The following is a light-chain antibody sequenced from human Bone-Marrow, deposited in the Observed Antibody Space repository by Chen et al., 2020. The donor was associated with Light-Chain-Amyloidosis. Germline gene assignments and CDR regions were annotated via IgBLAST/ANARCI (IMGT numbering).Light chain of an antibody. Sequence: QSAVTQPPSASGSPGKSVTISCTGTNSDVGGYDYFSWYQQHPGKAPKFLIYEVIKRSSGVPDRFSGSKSGNTASLTVSGLQAEDEADYYCCSYAGDSWVFGGGTKLTVL. V-gene: IGLV2-8*01. CDR1: NSDVGGYDY. J-gene: IGLJ3*02. CDR3: CSYAGDSWV. CDR2: EVI.